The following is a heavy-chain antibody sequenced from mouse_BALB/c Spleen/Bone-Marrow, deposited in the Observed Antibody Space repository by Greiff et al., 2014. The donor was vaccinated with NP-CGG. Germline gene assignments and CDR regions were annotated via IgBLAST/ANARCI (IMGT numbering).Heavy chain of an antibody. CDR2: INPGSGGS. CDR1: GYAFTNYL. D-gene: IGHD1-1*01. J-gene: IGHJ2*01. V-gene: IGHV1-54*01. Sequence: VKLMESGAELVRPGTSVKVSCKASGYAFTNYLIEWVEQRPGQGLEWIGVINPGSGGSNNNEKFKGKATLTADKSSSTAYMQLSSLTSDDSAVYFCARSTTVKDYFDYWGQGTTLTVSS. CDR3: ARSTTVKDYFDY.